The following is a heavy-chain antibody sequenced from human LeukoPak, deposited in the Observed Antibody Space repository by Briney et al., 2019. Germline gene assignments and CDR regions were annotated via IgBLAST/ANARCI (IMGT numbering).Heavy chain of an antibody. V-gene: IGHV3-13*01. Sequence: PGGSLRLSCAASGFTFSSFDMHWVRQPTGQGLEWVSTIGTASDTYYPGSVEGRFTLSRDNAKNSLYLQMNSLTAGDTAVYYCARGPPRGKYYYMDVWGKRTTVTFSS. CDR2: IGTASDT. CDR1: GFTFSSFD. D-gene: IGHD1-1*01. J-gene: IGHJ6*03. CDR3: ARGPPRGKYYYMDV.